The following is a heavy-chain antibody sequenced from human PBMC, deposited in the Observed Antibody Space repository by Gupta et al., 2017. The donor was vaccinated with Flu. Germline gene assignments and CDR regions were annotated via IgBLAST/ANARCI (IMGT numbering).Heavy chain of an antibody. D-gene: IGHD6-13*01. V-gene: IGHV4-31*03. CDR1: GGSISSGGYY. Sequence: QVQLQESGPGLVKPSQTLSLTCTVSGGSISSGGYYWSWIRQHPGKGLEWIGYIYYSGSTYYNPSLKSRVTISVDTSKNQFSLKLSSVTAADTAVYYCARAGRSDLAAAGTGNWFDPWGQGTLVTVSS. J-gene: IGHJ5*02. CDR2: IYYSGST. CDR3: ARAGRSDLAAAGTGNWFDP.